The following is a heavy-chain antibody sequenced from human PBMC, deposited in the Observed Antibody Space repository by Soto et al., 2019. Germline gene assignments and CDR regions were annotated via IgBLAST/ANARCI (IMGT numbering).Heavy chain of an antibody. CDR3: ARDVYDDWNDGGCFDY. J-gene: IGHJ4*02. V-gene: IGHV3-9*01. D-gene: IGHD1-1*01. Sequence: VRQPPGKGLEWVSSITWNSDDIAYADSVKGRFTISRDNAKKSLYLHMNSLRAEDTAVYYCARDVYDDWNDGGCFDYWGQGTLVTVSS. CDR2: ITWNSDDI.